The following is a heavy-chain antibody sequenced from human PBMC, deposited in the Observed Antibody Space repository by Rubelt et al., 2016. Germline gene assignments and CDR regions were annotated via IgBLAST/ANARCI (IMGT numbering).Heavy chain of an antibody. CDR2: INPNSGGT. CDR3: ARAYSSSWQRGNWFDP. Sequence: QVQLLQSGAEMREPGASVRVSCKASGYTFSAYYIHWVRQAPGQGLEWMGWINPNSGGTNYAQKFQGRVTMTRYTSITTAYMELSRLRSDDTAVYYCARAYSSSWQRGNWFDPWGQGTLVTVSS. CDR1: GYTFSAYY. V-gene: IGHV1-2*02. D-gene: IGHD6-13*01. J-gene: IGHJ5*02.